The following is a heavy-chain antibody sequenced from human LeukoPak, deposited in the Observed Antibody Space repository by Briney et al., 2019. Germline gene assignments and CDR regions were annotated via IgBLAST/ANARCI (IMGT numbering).Heavy chain of an antibody. CDR2: VNLQGST. CDR3: AREGGPYRPLDY. J-gene: IGHJ4*02. Sequence: TSETLSLTCGVSGGSISNTNWWTWFRQPPGKGLEWIGEVNLQGSTNYNPSLKSRVAISVDKSENHISLKPTSVTAADTAVYYCAREGGPYRPLDYSGQGTLVTVAS. V-gene: IGHV4-4*02. CDR1: GGSISNTNW.